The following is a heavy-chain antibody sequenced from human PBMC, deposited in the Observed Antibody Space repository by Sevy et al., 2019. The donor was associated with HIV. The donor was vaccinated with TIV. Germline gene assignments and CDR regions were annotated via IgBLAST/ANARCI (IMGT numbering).Heavy chain of an antibody. J-gene: IGHJ4*02. CDR2: IYYSGST. CDR1: GGSISSYY. V-gene: IGHV4-59*01. CDR3: ARARGGWYGGFDY. D-gene: IGHD6-19*01. Sequence: SETLSLTCTVSGGSISSYYWSWIRQTPGKGLEWIGYIYYSGSTNYNPSLKSRVTISVDTSKNQFSLKLSSVTAADTAVYYCARARGGWYGGFDYWGQGTLVTVSS.